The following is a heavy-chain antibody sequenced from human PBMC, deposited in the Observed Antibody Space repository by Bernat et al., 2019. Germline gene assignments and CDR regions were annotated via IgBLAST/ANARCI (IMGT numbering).Heavy chain of an antibody. CDR1: GFTFSSYA. D-gene: IGHD2-21*02. J-gene: IGHJ4*02. CDR2: ISGSGGST. V-gene: IGHV3-23*01. CDR3: AKETHIVVVTAIPYYFDD. Sequence: EVQLLESGGGLVQPGGSLRLSCAASGFTFSSYAMSWVRQAPGKGLEWVSAISGSGGSTYYADSVKGRFTISRDNSKNTLYLQMNSLRAEDTAVYYCAKETHIVVVTAIPYYFDDWGQGTLVTVSS.